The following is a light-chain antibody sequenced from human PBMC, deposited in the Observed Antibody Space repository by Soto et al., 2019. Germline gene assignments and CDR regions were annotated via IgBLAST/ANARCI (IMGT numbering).Light chain of an antibody. J-gene: IGLJ3*02. CDR1: SSDVGGYNY. CDR2: EVS. Sequence: QSVLTQPASVSGSPGQSITISCTGTSSDVGGYNYVSWYQQHPAKSPKLMIYEVSNRPSGVSHRFSGSKSGNTASLTISGLQAQDDADYYCFSYTPRSTLVFGGGTKLTVL. CDR3: FSYTPRSTLV. V-gene: IGLV2-14*01.